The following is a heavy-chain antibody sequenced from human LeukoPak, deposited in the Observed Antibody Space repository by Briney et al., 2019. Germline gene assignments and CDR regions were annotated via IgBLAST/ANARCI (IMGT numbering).Heavy chain of an antibody. V-gene: IGHV3-48*01. D-gene: IGHD3-10*01. Sequence: GGSLRLSCAASGFTFSSYSMNWVRQAPGKGLEWVSYISSSSSTIYYADSVKGRFTISRDNAKNSLYLQMNSLRAEDTAVYYCARQTVWFGHHCMDVWGQGTTVTVSS. CDR2: ISSSSSTI. CDR3: ARQTVWFGHHCMDV. CDR1: GFTFSSYS. J-gene: IGHJ6*02.